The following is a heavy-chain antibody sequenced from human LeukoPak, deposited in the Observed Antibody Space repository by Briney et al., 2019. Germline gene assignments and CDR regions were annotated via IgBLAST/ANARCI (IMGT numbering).Heavy chain of an antibody. CDR2: IYTSGST. V-gene: IGHV4-4*07. Sequence: SETLSLTCTVSGGSISSYYWSWIRQPAGKGLEWIGRIYTSGSTNYNPSLKSRVTMPVDTSKNQFSLKLSSVTAADTAVYYCARGITMVRGSYGMDVWGQGTTVTVSS. D-gene: IGHD3-10*01. CDR1: GGSISSYY. CDR3: ARGITMVRGSYGMDV. J-gene: IGHJ6*02.